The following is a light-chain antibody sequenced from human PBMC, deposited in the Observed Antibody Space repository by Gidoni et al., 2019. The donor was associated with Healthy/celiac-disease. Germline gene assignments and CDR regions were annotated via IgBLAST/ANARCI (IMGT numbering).Light chain of an antibody. CDR1: QSVSSSY. CDR2: GAS. J-gene: IGKJ4*01. Sequence: EIVLTQSPGTLSLSPGERATLSCRASQSVSSSYLAWYQQKPGQAPRPHIYGASSRATGIPDRFSGSGSVTDFTLTISRLEPEDFAVYYCQQYGSSPLTFGGXTKVEIK. V-gene: IGKV3-20*01. CDR3: QQYGSSPLT.